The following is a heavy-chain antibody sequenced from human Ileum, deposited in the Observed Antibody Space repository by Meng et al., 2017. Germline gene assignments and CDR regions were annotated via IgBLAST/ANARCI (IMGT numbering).Heavy chain of an antibody. CDR2: TYYRSKWYS. J-gene: IGHJ4*02. V-gene: IGHV6-1*01. D-gene: IGHD3-3*01. CDR1: GGSVSSNIAA. Sequence: QVHLLQQGPGLVKPSQTLSPTCAVSGGSVSSNIAAWNWIRQSPLRGLEWLGRTYYRSKWYSEYAVSVKSRISITPDTSKNQFSLQMNSVTPEDTAVYYCASGSGSLDYWGPGTLVTVSS. CDR3: ASGSGSLDY.